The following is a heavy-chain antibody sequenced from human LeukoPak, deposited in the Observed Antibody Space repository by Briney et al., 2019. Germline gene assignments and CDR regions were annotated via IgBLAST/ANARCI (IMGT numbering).Heavy chain of an antibody. D-gene: IGHD1-26*01. J-gene: IGHJ4*02. CDR3: ARRRGARGPFDY. CDR1: GGSFSGYY. V-gene: IGHV4-34*01. Sequence: SETRSLTCAVYGGSFSGYYWSWIRQPPGKGLEWIGEINHSGSTNYNPSLKSRVTISVDTSKNQFSLKLSSVTAADTAVYYCARRRGARGPFDYWGQGTLVTVSS. CDR2: INHSGST.